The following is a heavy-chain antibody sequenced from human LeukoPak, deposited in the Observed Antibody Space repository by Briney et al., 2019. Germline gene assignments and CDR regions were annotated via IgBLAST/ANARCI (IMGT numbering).Heavy chain of an antibody. CDR2: IRSKAYGGTT. CDR3: TRHSSSWYGGNWFDP. V-gene: IGHV3-49*04. D-gene: IGHD6-13*01. CDR1: GFTFGDYA. J-gene: IGHJ5*02. Sequence: GGSLRLSCTASGFTFGDYAMSWVRQAPGKGLEWVGFIRSKAYGGTTEYAASVKGRFTISRDDSKSIAYLQMNSLKTEDTAVYYCTRHSSSWYGGNWFDPWGQGTLVTVSS.